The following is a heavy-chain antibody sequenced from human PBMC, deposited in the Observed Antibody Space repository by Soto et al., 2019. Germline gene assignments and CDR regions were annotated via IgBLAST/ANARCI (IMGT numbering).Heavy chain of an antibody. J-gene: IGHJ4*02. CDR1: GGSISSSSYY. V-gene: IGHV4-39*01. Sequence: QLQLQESGPGLVKPSETLSLTCTVSGGSISSSSYYWGWIRQPPGKGLEWIGSIYYSGSTYYNPSLKSRVTISVDTSKNQFSLKLSSVTAADTAVYYCARHGDIVVVVEIDYWGQGTLVTVSS. CDR2: IYYSGST. CDR3: ARHGDIVVVVEIDY. D-gene: IGHD2-15*01.